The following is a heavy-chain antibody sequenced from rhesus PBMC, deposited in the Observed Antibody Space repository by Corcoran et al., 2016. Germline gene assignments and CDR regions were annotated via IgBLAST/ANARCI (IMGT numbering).Heavy chain of an antibody. CDR1: GYSISSGYY. V-gene: IGHV4-99*01. CDR3: ARCTGSGYYDY. D-gene: IGHD2-21*01. J-gene: IGHJ4*01. Sequence: QVQLQESGPGLVKPSETLSLTCAVSGYSISSGYYWGWIRQPPGKGVDDIGYISGSSGSTYYNPALKSRVTTSKDTSKNQFSLKLSSETAADTAVYYCARCTGSGYYDYWGQGVLVTVSS. CDR2: ISGSSGST.